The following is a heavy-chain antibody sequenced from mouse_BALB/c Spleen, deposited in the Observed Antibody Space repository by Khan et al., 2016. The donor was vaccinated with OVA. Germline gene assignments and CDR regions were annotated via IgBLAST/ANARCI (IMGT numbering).Heavy chain of an antibody. D-gene: IGHD2-10*01. CDR2: INTYTGEP. CDR1: GYTFTNYG. CDR3: ARPPYFSYVMVY. J-gene: IGHJ4*01. Sequence: QVQLQQSGPELKKPGETVKISCKASGYTFTNYGMNWVKQTPGQGLKWMGWINTYTGEPTYDDDFKGRFAFSLETSASTAYLQINNLKNEDTATYFCARPPYFSYVMVYWGQGTSVTVSS. V-gene: IGHV9-3-1*01.